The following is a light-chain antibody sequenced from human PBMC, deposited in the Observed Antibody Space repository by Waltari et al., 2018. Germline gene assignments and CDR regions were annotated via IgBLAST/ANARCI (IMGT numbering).Light chain of an antibody. V-gene: IGLV3-1*01. CDR2: QDT. Sequence: SYELTQPPSVSVSPGQTATITCSGDKLGDKYACWYQQRPGQSPTLVIYQDTKRPSGIPERLSGSNSGNTATLTISGAQAMDEADYYCQAWDNNTVVFGGGTKLTVL. J-gene: IGLJ2*01. CDR1: KLGDKY. CDR3: QAWDNNTVV.